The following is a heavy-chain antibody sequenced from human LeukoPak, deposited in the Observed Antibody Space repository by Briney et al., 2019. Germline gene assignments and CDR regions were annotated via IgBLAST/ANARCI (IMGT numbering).Heavy chain of an antibody. CDR2: IIPIFGTA. V-gene: IGHV1-69*06. CDR3: ARDPYSSRQPYYYYGMDV. D-gene: IGHD6-13*01. Sequence: ASVKVSCKASGGTFSSYAISWVRQAPGQGLEWMGGIIPIFGTANYAQKFQGRVTITADKSTSTAYMELSSLRSEDTAVYYCARDPYSSRQPYYYYGMDVWGKGTTVTVSS. CDR1: GGTFSSYA. J-gene: IGHJ6*04.